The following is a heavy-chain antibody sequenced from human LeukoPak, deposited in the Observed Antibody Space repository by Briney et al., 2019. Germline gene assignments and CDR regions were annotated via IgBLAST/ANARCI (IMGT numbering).Heavy chain of an antibody. D-gene: IGHD2-2*01. CDR3: ARDGLGYCSSTSCQEY. CDR1: GGSFSGYY. J-gene: IGHJ4*02. Sequence: SETLSLTCAVYGGSFSGYYWSWIRQPPGKGLEWIGRIYTSGSTNYNPSLKSRVTISVDTSKNQFSLKLSSVTAADTAVYYCARDGLGYCSSTSCQEYWGQGTLVTVSS. V-gene: IGHV4-59*10. CDR2: IYTSGST.